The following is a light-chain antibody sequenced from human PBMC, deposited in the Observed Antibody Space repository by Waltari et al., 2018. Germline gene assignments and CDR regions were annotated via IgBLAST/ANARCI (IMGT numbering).Light chain of an antibody. CDR1: SANVGTHS. CDR2: SDN. V-gene: IGLV1-47*02. CDR3: ATWDERLTGCWV. Sequence: QSVLTQPPSASGTPGQTVTISCSGGSANVGTHSVSWYKQLPGVAPELLRYSDNQRPPGVPYRFSGSRSGTSASLAISGLRSDDEADYYCATWDERLTGCWVFGGGTRLTV. J-gene: IGLJ3*02.